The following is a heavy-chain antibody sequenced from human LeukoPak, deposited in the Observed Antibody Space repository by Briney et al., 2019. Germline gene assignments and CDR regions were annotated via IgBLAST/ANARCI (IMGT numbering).Heavy chain of an antibody. J-gene: IGHJ5*02. CDR3: AKQYSSSSSDP. CDR1: GFTFSSSA. CDR2: ISGSGDKT. D-gene: IGHD6-6*01. Sequence: QPGGSLRLSCAASGFTFSSSAMIWVRQAPGKGLEWVSGISGSGDKTYYADSVKGRFTISRDNSKNTLSLQMNSLRGEDTALYYCAKQYSSSSSDPWGQGTRVTVSS. V-gene: IGHV3-23*01.